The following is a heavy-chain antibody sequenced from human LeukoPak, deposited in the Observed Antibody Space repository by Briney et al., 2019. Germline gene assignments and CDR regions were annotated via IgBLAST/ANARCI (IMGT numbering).Heavy chain of an antibody. D-gene: IGHD2-15*01. CDR1: GYTFTNYG. J-gene: IGHJ4*02. CDR3: ARVGCSGGSCYSGSDY. V-gene: IGHV1-18*01. CDR2: ISAYNGNT. Sequence: ASVKVSCKASGYTFTNYGVNWVRQAPGQGLEWMGWISAYNGNTNYAQKFQGRVTMTTDTSTSTAYMELRSLRSDDTAMYYCARVGCSGGSCYSGSDYWGQGTLVTVSS.